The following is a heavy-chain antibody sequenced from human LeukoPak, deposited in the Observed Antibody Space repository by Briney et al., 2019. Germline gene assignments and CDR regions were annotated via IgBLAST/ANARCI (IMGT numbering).Heavy chain of an antibody. D-gene: IGHD2/OR15-2a*01. V-gene: IGHV4-61*08. CDR2: TYYSGRT. Sequence: SETLSLTCTVSGGSVSSSGYSWNWIWQPPGKTLEWIGYTYYSGRTNYNPSLKSRVTISLDTSKNQFSLRLTSVTAADTAVYYCALRRLTSAQIIEDNWFDPWGQGTLVTVSS. J-gene: IGHJ5*02. CDR1: GGSVSSSGYS. CDR3: ALRRLTSAQIIEDNWFDP.